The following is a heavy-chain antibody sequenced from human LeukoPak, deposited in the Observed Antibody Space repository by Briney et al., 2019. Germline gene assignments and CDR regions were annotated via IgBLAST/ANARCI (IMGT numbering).Heavy chain of an antibody. CDR2: IIPIFGTA. Sequence: SVKVSCKASGGTFSSYAISWVRQAPGQGLEWMGGIIPIFGTANYAQKFRGRVTITTDESTSTAYMELSSLRSEDTAVYYCAREVSIAVAGYYFDYWGQGTLVTVSS. CDR3: AREVSIAVAGYYFDY. J-gene: IGHJ4*02. V-gene: IGHV1-69*05. CDR1: GGTFSSYA. D-gene: IGHD6-19*01.